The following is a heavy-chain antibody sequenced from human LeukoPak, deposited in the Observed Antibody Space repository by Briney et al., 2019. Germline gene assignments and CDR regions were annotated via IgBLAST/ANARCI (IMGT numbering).Heavy chain of an antibody. Sequence: SETLSLTCTVSGASISNYYWTWIRQPAAKGLEWIGRIYPSGATNYNPSLKGRVTMSVDTSNNQFSLKLSSVTAADTAVYYCARNYYDRSNFDYWGQGTLVTVSS. J-gene: IGHJ4*02. D-gene: IGHD3-22*01. CDR2: IYPSGAT. CDR1: GASISNYY. V-gene: IGHV4-4*07. CDR3: ARNYYDRSNFDY.